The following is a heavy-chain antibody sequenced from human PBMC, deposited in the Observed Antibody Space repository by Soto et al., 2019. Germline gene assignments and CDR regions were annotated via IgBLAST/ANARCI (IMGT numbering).Heavy chain of an antibody. J-gene: IGHJ6*02. V-gene: IGHV4-31*03. Sequence: QVQLQESGPGLVKPSQTLSLTCTVSGGSISSGGYYWSWIRQHPGKGREWIGYINYSGSTYYNPSLKSRVTIAEDTSKNPFSLKLSSVTAADTAVYYCARWYQRPYYGMVVWGQGTTDTVSS. CDR2: INYSGST. CDR1: GGSISSGGYY. D-gene: IGHD2-2*01. CDR3: ARWYQRPYYGMVV.